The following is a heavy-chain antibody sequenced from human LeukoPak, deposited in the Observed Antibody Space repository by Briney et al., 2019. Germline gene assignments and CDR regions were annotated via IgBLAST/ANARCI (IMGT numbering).Heavy chain of an antibody. Sequence: SETLSLTCTVSGGSISSGDYYWSWIRQPPGKGLEWIGYIYYSGSTCYNPSLKSRVTISVDTSKNQFSLKLSSVTAADTAVYYCARKSVDSSARAFDYWGQGTLVTVSS. J-gene: IGHJ4*02. V-gene: IGHV4-30-4*01. CDR2: IYYSGST. D-gene: IGHD3-22*01. CDR3: ARKSVDSSARAFDY. CDR1: GGSISSGDYY.